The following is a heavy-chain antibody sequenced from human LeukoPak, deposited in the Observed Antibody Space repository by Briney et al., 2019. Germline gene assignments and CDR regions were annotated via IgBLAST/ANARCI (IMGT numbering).Heavy chain of an antibody. D-gene: IGHD3-10*01. V-gene: IGHV4-59*10. J-gene: IGHJ4*02. CDR3: ARGFLGDYYGSGSYYVFDY. CDR1: GGSFSSYY. CDR2: IYTSGST. Sequence: SETLSLTCAVYGGSFSSYYWSWIRQPAGKGLEWIGRIYTSGSTKYNSSLKSRVTMSVDTSKNQFSLKLSSVTAADTAVYYCARGFLGDYYGSGSYYVFDYWGQGTLVTVSS.